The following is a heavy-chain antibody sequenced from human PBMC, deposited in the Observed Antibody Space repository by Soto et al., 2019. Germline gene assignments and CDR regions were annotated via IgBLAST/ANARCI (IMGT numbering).Heavy chain of an antibody. V-gene: IGHV1-8*01. J-gene: IGHJ6*03. CDR2: MNPNSGNT. CDR3: ARGSDLGDFWSGYYFSRYYYYMDV. Sequence: ASVKVSCKASGYTFTSYDINWVRQATGQGLEWMGWMNPNSGNTGYAQKFQGRVTMTRNTSISTAYMELSSLRSEDTAVYYCARGSDLGDFWSGYYFSRYYYYMDVWGKGTTVTVSS. CDR1: GYTFTSYD. D-gene: IGHD3-3*01.